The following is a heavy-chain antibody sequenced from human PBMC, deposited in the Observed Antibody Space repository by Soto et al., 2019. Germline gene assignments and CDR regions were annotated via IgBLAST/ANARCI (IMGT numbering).Heavy chain of an antibody. V-gene: IGHV5-10-1*01. Sequence: PGESLKISCKGSGYSFTSYWITWVRQMPGKGLEWMGRIDPSDSYTNYSPSFQGHVTISVDKSIRAAFLQWSSLRASDTAMYYCARLQRLGSGWWGLDWGQGTLVTVP. J-gene: IGHJ4*02. CDR2: IDPSDSYT. CDR3: ARLQRLGSGWWGLD. CDR1: GYSFTSYW. D-gene: IGHD6-19*01.